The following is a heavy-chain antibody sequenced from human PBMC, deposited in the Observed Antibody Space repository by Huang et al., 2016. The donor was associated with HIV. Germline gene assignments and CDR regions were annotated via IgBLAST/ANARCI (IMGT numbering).Heavy chain of an antibody. CDR1: GFIFSNYG. CDR2: ISYDGSNK. J-gene: IGHJ1*01. CDR3: ALKGDSSGWEYFRH. Sequence: QVQLVESGGGVVQPGRCLRLSWAASGFIFSNYGMHWVRQAAGKGLECVALISYDGSNKYYTDSWKGRFSISRDNSKNTLYLQMNSLRAEDTAVYYCALKGDSSGWEYFRHWGQGTLVTVSS. D-gene: IGHD6-19*01. V-gene: IGHV3-30*03.